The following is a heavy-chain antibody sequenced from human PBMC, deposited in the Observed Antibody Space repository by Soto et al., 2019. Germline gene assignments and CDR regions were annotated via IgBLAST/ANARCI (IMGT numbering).Heavy chain of an antibody. D-gene: IGHD1-20*01. V-gene: IGHV3-33*01. Sequence: GGSLRLSCAASGFTFSSYGMHWVRQAPGKGLEWVAVIWYDGSNKYYADSVKGRFTISRDNSKNTLYLQMNSLRAEDTAVYYCARDPDINWNLDYWGQGTLVTVSS. CDR1: GFTFSSYG. CDR2: IWYDGSNK. CDR3: ARDPDINWNLDY. J-gene: IGHJ4*02.